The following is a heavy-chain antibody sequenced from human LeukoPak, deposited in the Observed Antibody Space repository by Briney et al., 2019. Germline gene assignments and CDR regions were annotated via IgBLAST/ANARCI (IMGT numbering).Heavy chain of an antibody. Sequence: SETLSLTCTVSGGSISTITYYWGWVRQSPEKGLEWLATIYYSASIYYSPSLKSRVTISVDTSKNQFSLKLSSVTAADTAVYYCAREPSYLGGWGQGTLVTVSS. CDR2: IYYSASI. CDR3: AREPSYLGG. CDR1: GGSISTITYY. J-gene: IGHJ4*02. V-gene: IGHV4-39*07.